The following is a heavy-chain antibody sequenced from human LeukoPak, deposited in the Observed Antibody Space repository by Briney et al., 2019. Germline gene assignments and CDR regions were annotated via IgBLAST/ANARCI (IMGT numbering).Heavy chain of an antibody. CDR1: GFTFSSYA. CDR2: ISGSGGST. J-gene: IGHJ4*02. Sequence: EGSLRLSCAASGFTFSSYAMSWVRQAPGKGLEWVSAISGSGGSTYYADSVKGRFTISRDNSKNTLYLQMNSLRAEDTAVYYCAIASGYYTLDYWGQGTLVTVSS. D-gene: IGHD3-22*01. CDR3: AIASGYYTLDY. V-gene: IGHV3-23*01.